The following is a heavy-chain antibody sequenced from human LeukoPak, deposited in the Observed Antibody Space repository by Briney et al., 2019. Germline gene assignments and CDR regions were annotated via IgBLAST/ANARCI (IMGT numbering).Heavy chain of an antibody. CDR3: ARQHTNSWFFGFDF. CDR2: ISSSGSTI. J-gene: IGHJ4*02. V-gene: IGHV3-48*03. D-gene: IGHD6-13*01. Sequence: GGSLRLSCAASGFTFSSYEMNWVRQAPGKGLEWVSYISSSGSTIYYADSVKGRFTISRDNSKNKLYLQMNSLRTEDTAVYYCARQHTNSWFFGFDFWGQGTLVTVSS. CDR1: GFTFSSYE.